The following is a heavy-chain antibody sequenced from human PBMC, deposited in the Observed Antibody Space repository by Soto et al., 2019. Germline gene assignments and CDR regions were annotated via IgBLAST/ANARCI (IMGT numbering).Heavy chain of an antibody. V-gene: IGHV3-30*04. J-gene: IGHJ5*02. Sequence: QVRLVESGGGVVQPGRYLRLSCTASGFSFSSYAMYWFRQPPGKGLEWVAVISKDGMTKNYADSVKGRVTVSRDNANYSLDLQLNSLRGEDTAMYYCARDMYSSDYFVKWFEPWGQGALVTVSS. D-gene: IGHD6-19*01. CDR1: GFSFSSYA. CDR3: ARDMYSSDYFVKWFEP. CDR2: ISKDGMTK.